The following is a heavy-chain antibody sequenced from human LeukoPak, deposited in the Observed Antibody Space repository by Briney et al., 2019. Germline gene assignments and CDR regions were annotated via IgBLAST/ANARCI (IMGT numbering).Heavy chain of an antibody. CDR1: GFTFSDYY. Sequence: SGWSLRLSCAASGFTFSDYYMSWIRQAPGKGLEWVSYISSSGNTIYYADSVKGRFTISRDNAKNSVYLQMNSLGAEDTAVYYCARKGAPAVIPWGFDFWGQGTMVTVSS. D-gene: IGHD2-2*01. CDR2: ISSSGNTI. J-gene: IGHJ3*01. CDR3: ARKGAPAVIPWGFDF. V-gene: IGHV3-11*01.